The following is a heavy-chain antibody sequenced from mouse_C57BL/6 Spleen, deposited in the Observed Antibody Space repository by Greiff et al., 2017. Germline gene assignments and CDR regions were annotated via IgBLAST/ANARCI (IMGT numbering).Heavy chain of an antibody. CDR1: GFTFSDYG. V-gene: IGHV5-17*01. CDR3: ARDDGNYGWYFDV. J-gene: IGHJ1*03. CDR2: ISSGSSTI. Sequence: EVHLVESGGGLVKPGGSLKLSCAASGFTFSDYGMHWVRQAPEKGLEWVAYISSGSSTIYYADTVKGRFTISRDNAKNTLFLQMTSLRSEDTAMYYCARDDGNYGWYFDVWGTGTTVTVSS. D-gene: IGHD2-3*01.